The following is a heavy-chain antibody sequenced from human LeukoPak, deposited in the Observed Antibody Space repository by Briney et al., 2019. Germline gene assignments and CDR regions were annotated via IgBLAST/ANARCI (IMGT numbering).Heavy chain of an antibody. D-gene: IGHD3-16*01. Sequence: GGSLRLSCAASGFTFSSYAMSWVRQAPGKGLEWVSAISGSGGSTYYADSVKGRFTISRDNAKNTLYLQMNSLRAEDTAVYYCARGHTFGGVIVNWGQGTLVTVSS. J-gene: IGHJ4*02. CDR2: ISGSGGST. CDR1: GFTFSSYA. CDR3: ARGHTFGGVIVN. V-gene: IGHV3-23*01.